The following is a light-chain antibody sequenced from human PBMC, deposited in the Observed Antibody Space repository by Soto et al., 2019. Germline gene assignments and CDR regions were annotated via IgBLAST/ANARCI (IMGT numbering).Light chain of an antibody. CDR1: QGINDY. J-gene: IGKJ4*01. CDR2: AAS. V-gene: IGKV1-9*01. Sequence: DIQLTQSPSFLSASVGDRVTITCRASQGINDYLAWYQQKPGKAPKLLIYAASTLQSEVPSRFSGSASGTEFTLTISSLQPEDFATYYCQQFNTCPLTFGGGTKGEVK. CDR3: QQFNTCPLT.